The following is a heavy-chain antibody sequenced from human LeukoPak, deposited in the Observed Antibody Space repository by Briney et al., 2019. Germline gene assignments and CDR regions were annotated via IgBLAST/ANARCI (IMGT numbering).Heavy chain of an antibody. D-gene: IGHD3-10*01. CDR1: GYTFTGYY. CDR2: INPNSGGT. CDR3: ATDDYGTGVGGY. J-gene: IGHJ4*02. Sequence: ASVKVSCKASGYTFTGYYMHWVRQAPGQGLEWMGWINPNSGGTNYAQKFQGRVTMTRDTSISTAYMELSRLRSEDTAVYYCATDDYGTGVGGYWGQGTLVTVSS. V-gene: IGHV1-2*02.